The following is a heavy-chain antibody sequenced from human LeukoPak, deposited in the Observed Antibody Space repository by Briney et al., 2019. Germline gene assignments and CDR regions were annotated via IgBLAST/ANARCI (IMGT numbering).Heavy chain of an antibody. CDR2: INPNSGGT. D-gene: IGHD6-13*01. CDR1: GYTFTGHY. CDR3: ASGYSSSWHVLDY. J-gene: IGHJ4*02. Sequence: GASVKVSCKASGYTFTGHYMHWVRQAPGQGLEWMGRINPNSGGTNYAQKFQGRVTMTRDTSISTAYMELSRLRSDDTAVYYCASGYSSSWHVLDYWGQGTLVTVSS. V-gene: IGHV1-2*06.